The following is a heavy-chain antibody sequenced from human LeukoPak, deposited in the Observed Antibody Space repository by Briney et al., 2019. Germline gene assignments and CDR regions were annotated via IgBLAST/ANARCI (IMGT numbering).Heavy chain of an antibody. V-gene: IGHV3-21*01. D-gene: IGHD1-26*01. CDR1: GFRLSDYH. J-gene: IGHJ3*02. CDR2: VTYDANLI. Sequence: GGSLRLSCAASGFRLSDYHVNWVRQAPGKGLEWVSFVTYDANLITYGDSVRGRFTISRDNARHSVYLRMNSLRAEDTAVYYCARDLSPSERAFDIWGQGTLVTVSS. CDR3: ARDLSPSERAFDI.